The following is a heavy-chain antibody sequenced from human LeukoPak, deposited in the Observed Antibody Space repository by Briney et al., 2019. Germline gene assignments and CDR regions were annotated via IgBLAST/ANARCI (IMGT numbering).Heavy chain of an antibody. V-gene: IGHV3-7*03. CDR2: IKQDGSEK. Sequence: GGSLRLSCAASGFTFSSYWMNWVRQAPGKGLEWVANIKQDGSEKYYVDSVKGRFTISRDNAKNSLYLQMNSLRAEDTALYYCARSDITMVRGVKLYYYMDVWGKGTTVTVSS. CDR1: GFTFSSYW. J-gene: IGHJ6*03. D-gene: IGHD3-10*01. CDR3: ARSDITMVRGVKLYYYMDV.